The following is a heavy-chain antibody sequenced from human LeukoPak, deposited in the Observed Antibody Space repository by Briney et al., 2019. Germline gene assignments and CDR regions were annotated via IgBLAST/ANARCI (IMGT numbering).Heavy chain of an antibody. Sequence: GASVKVSCKVSGYTLTELSMHWVRQAPGKGLEWMGGFDPEDGETIYAQKFQGRVTMTRDTSISTAYMELSRLRSDDTAVYYCASTGTYYYDSSGCPKIIYYYYYMDVWGKGTTVTVSS. CDR3: ASTGTYYYDSSGCPKIIYYYYYMDV. D-gene: IGHD3-22*01. CDR2: FDPEDGET. J-gene: IGHJ6*03. V-gene: IGHV1-24*01. CDR1: GYTLTELS.